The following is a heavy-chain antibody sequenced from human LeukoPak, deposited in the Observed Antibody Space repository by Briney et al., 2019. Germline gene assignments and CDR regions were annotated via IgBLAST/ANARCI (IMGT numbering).Heavy chain of an antibody. D-gene: IGHD6-19*01. CDR1: GDSVSNNSAA. V-gene: IGHV6-1*01. Sequence: SQTLSLTCAISGDSVSNNSAAWNWIRQSPSRGLESLGRTYYKPKWYNDYAVSVKSRIIINPDTSKNQFSLQLNSVTPEDTAVYYCARGGQWLVLSSFDYWGQGTLVTVSS. CDR2: TYYKPKWYN. CDR3: ARGGQWLVLSSFDY. J-gene: IGHJ4*02.